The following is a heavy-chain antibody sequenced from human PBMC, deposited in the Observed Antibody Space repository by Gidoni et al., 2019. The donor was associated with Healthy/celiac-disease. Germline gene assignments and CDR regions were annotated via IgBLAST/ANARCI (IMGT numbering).Heavy chain of an antibody. CDR2: ISWNSGSI. J-gene: IGHJ4*02. Sequence: EVQLVESGGGLVQPGRSLRLSCAASGFTFDDYAMHWVRQAPGKGLEWVSGISWNSGSIGYADSVKGRFTISRDNAKNSLYLQMNSLRAEDTALYYCAKDIGGWGYYFDYWGQGTLVTVSS. V-gene: IGHV3-9*01. CDR1: GFTFDDYA. D-gene: IGHD6-19*01. CDR3: AKDIGGWGYYFDY.